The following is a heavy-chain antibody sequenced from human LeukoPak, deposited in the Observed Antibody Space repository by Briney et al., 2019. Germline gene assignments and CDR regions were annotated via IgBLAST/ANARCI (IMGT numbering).Heavy chain of an antibody. V-gene: IGHV3-23*01. D-gene: IGHD1-26*01. CDR2: LIENGATT. CDR1: GFTFSSHA. CDR3: VKDYQVGNSPAFGDY. Sequence: GGSLRLSCAASGFTFSSHAMSWVRQAPGKGLEFVSGLIENGATTYYADSAKGRFTISRDNSGSTVYLQMTSLRAEDTAVYYCVKDYQVGNSPAFGDYWGQGTLVTVSS. J-gene: IGHJ4*02.